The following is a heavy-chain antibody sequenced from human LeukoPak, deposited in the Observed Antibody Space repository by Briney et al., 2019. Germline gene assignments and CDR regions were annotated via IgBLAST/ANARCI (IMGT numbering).Heavy chain of an antibody. V-gene: IGHV1-69*13. CDR2: IIPIFGTA. J-gene: IGHJ4*02. CDR3: ASQQLGYCSSTSCYFDY. D-gene: IGHD2-2*01. Sequence: ASVKVSCKASGGTFSSYAISWVRQAPGQGLEWMGGIIPIFGTANYAQKFQGRVTITADESTSTAYMEPSSLRSEDTAVYYCASQQLGYCSSTSCYFDYWGQGTLVTVSS. CDR1: GGTFSSYA.